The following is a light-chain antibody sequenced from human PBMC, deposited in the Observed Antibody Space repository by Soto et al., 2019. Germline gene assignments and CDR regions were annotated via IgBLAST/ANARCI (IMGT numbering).Light chain of an antibody. V-gene: IGLV2-14*01. Sequence: QSALTQPASVSGSPGQSITISCTGGSRDIGGYNYVSWFQQHPGKAPKLMIYEVTNRPSGVSNRFSGSKSGSTASLTISGLQAEDEADYYCSSYTSSTTLGFGTGTTLTVL. CDR2: EVT. CDR1: SRDIGGYNY. J-gene: IGLJ1*01. CDR3: SSYTSSTTLG.